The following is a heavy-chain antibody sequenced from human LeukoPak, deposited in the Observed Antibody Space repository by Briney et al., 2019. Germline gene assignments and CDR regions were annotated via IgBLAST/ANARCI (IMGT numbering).Heavy chain of an antibody. CDR2: MIPIFGTA. D-gene: IGHD4-17*01. Sequence: GSSVKVSCNASGGTFSSYAISWVRQAPGQGLEWMGGMIPIFGTANYAQKFQGRVTITTDESTSTAYMELSSLRSEDTAVYYCARAGVGNYGDYLDYFDYWGQGTLVTVSS. CDR3: ARAGVGNYGDYLDYFDY. J-gene: IGHJ4*02. CDR1: GGTFSSYA. V-gene: IGHV1-69*05.